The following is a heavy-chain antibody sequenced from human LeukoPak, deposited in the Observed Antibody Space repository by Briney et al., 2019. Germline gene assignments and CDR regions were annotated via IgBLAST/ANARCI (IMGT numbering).Heavy chain of an antibody. CDR3: ARDYQYYDSSRFDP. D-gene: IGHD3-22*01. J-gene: IGHJ5*02. Sequence: SETLSLTCTVSGGSISSSSYYWGWIRQPPGKGLEWIGSIYYSGSTYYNPSLKSRVTISVDTSKNQFSLKLSSVTAADTAVYYCARDYQYYDSSRFDPWGQGTLVTVSS. CDR2: IYYSGST. V-gene: IGHV4-39*07. CDR1: GGSISSSSYY.